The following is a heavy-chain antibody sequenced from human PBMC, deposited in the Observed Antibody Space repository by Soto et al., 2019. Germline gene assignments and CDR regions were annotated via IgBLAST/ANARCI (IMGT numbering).Heavy chain of an antibody. D-gene: IGHD5-12*01. CDR1: GYTFTNSW. CDR3: ARLGGRDGYKDFDY. Sequence: GESLKISCKGSGYTFTNSWIGWMRQMPGKGLEWMGIIFPGDSDTRYSPSFQGQVTISADKSLSSAYLQWNSLKASDTAMYYCARLGGRDGYKDFDYWGQGTLVTVSS. V-gene: IGHV5-51*01. CDR2: IFPGDSDT. J-gene: IGHJ4*02.